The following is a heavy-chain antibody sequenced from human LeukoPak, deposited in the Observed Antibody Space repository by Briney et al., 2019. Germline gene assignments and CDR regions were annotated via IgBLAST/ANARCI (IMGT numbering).Heavy chain of an antibody. V-gene: IGHV4-31*03. CDR2: VSHSGPT. CDR3: ARDTRLRGTNWFDP. D-gene: IGHD4-17*01. J-gene: IGHJ5*02. CDR1: GGSVSSGNYY. Sequence: SETLSLTCTVSGGSVSSGNYYWSWIRQHPGKGLEWIGYVSHSGPTDINPSLKSRATIAVDTSTNQFSLRLTSVTAADTAIYYCARDTRLRGTNWFDPSGQGTLVTVSS.